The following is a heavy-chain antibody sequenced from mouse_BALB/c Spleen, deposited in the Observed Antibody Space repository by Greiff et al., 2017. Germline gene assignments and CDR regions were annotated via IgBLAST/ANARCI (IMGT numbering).Heavy chain of an antibody. J-gene: IGHJ4*01. CDR1: GYTFASYW. Sequence: QVQLKQSGAELARPGASVKLSCKASGYTFASYWMQWVKQRPGQGLEWIGAIYPGDGDTRYTQKFKGKATLTADKSSSTAYMQLSSLASEDSAVYYCARGNGNHYYYAMDYWGQGTSVTVSS. CDR2: IYPGDGDT. CDR3: ARGNGNHYYYAMDY. D-gene: IGHD2-1*01. V-gene: IGHV1-87*01.